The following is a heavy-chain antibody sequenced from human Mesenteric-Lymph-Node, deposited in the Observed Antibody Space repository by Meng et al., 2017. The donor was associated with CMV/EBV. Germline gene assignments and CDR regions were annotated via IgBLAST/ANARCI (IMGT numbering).Heavy chain of an antibody. CDR2: INAGNGNT. D-gene: IGHD3-10*01. J-gene: IGHJ4*02. V-gene: IGHV1-3*01. CDR3: ARVWLLWFGEGFDY. Sequence: KASGYTFTSYAMHWVRQAPGQRLEWMGWINAGNGNTKYSQKFQGRVTITRDTSASTAYMELSSLRSEDTAVYYCARVWLLWFGEGFDYWGQGTLVTVSS. CDR1: GYTFTSYA.